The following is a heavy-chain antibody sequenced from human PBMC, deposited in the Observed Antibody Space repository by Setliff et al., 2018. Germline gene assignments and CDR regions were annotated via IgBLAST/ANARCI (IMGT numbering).Heavy chain of an antibody. D-gene: IGHD5-12*01. V-gene: IGHV4-61*02. CDR1: GGSISSSSHY. CDR2: ISTSGNT. CDR3: ARDQWVRSPPLYFSYSMDV. Sequence: SETLSLTCTVSGGSISSSSHYWSWVWQPAGKGLEWIGRISTSGNTNYNPSLKSRVTVSLDTSKNQFSLKLTSMTAADTAVYYCARDQWVRSPPLYFSYSMDVWGQGTTVTVSS. J-gene: IGHJ6*02.